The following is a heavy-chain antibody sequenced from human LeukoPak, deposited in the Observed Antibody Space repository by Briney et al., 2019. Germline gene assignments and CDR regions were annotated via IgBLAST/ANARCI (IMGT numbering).Heavy chain of an antibody. CDR1: GSTFSSYA. CDR2: ISGSGGST. J-gene: IGHJ4*02. D-gene: IGHD3-22*01. CDR3: AKASSGYYSPFDY. Sequence: GGSLRLSCAASGSTFSSYAMSWVRQAPGKGLEWVSAISGSGGSTYYADSVKGRFTISRDNSKNTLYLQMNSLRAEDTAVYYCAKASSGYYSPFDYWGQGTLVTVSS. V-gene: IGHV3-23*01.